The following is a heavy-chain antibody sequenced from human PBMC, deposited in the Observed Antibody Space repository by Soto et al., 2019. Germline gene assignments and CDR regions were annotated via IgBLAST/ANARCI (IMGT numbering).Heavy chain of an antibody. CDR2: IYSGGST. D-gene: IGHD3-10*01. V-gene: IGHV3-53*01. J-gene: IGHJ4*02. CDR1: GFTVSSNY. Sequence: PGGSLRLSCAASGFTVSSNYMSWVRQAPGKGLEWVSVIYSGGSTYYADSVKGRFTISRDNSKNTLYLQMNSLRAEDTAVYYCAREAYYGSGSLDYWGQGTLVTGSS. CDR3: AREAYYGSGSLDY.